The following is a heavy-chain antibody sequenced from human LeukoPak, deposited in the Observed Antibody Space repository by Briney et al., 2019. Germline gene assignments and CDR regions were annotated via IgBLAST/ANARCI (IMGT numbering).Heavy chain of an antibody. CDR2: IRSDGNNK. CDR1: GFTFSTYG. CDR3: AKDDFKYYYYYMDV. D-gene: IGHD2-21*02. J-gene: IGHJ6*03. Sequence: GGSLRLSCAASGFTFSTYGMHWVRQAPGKGLGWVAFIRSDGNNKYYADSVKGRFIISRDNSKNTLYLQMNSLRAEDTAVYYCAKDDFKYYYYYMDVWGKGTTVTVSS. V-gene: IGHV3-30*02.